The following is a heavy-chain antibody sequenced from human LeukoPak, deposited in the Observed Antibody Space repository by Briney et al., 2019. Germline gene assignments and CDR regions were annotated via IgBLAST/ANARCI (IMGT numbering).Heavy chain of an antibody. D-gene: IGHD3-22*01. V-gene: IGHV3-74*01. J-gene: IGHJ4*02. Sequence: GGSLRLSCAASGFTFSSYWMHWVRQAPGKGVVWVSRINTDGSSTSYADSVKGRFAISRDNAKNTLYLQMNSLRAEDTAVYYCARAEYYYDSSGYDLDYWGQGTLVTVSS. CDR1: GFTFSSYW. CDR2: INTDGSST. CDR3: ARAEYYYDSSGYDLDY.